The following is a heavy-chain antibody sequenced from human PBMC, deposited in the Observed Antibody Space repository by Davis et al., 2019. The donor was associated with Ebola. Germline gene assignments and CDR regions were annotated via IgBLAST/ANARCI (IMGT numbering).Heavy chain of an antibody. J-gene: IGHJ6*02. CDR2: ISGSGGST. CDR3: ARLRTNYYYYGMDV. Sequence: GESLKISCAASGFTFSSYAMSWVRQAPGKGLEWVSGISGSGGSTYYADSVKGRFTISRDNAKNTLYLQMNSLRAEDTAVYYCARLRTNYYYYGMDVWGQGTTVTVSS. V-gene: IGHV3-23*01. D-gene: IGHD4-17*01. CDR1: GFTFSSYA.